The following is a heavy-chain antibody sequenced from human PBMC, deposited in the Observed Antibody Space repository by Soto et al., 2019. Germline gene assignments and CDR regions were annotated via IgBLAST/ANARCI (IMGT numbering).Heavy chain of an antibody. V-gene: IGHV4-59*01. D-gene: IGHD3-16*01. CDR3: AGGGGSPDY. Sequence: QVQLQESGPGLVKPSETLSLTCTVSGGSISSYYWSWIRQPPGKGLEYIGYIYYSGSTNYNPSLKSRVTISVDTSKNQCSLKLSSVTAADAAVYYCAGGGGSPDYWGQGTLVTVSS. CDR1: GGSISSYY. J-gene: IGHJ4*02. CDR2: IYYSGST.